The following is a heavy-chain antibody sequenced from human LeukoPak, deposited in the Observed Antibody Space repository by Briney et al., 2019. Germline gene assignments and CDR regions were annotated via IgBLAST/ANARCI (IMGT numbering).Heavy chain of an antibody. D-gene: IGHD3-22*01. Sequence: GRSLRLSCAASGFTFSSYGMHWVRQAPGKGLEWVAVISYDGSNKYYADSVKGRFTISRDNSKNTLYLQMNSLRAEDTAVYYCAKSRVGGDSRPFLDYWGQGTLVTVSS. J-gene: IGHJ4*02. V-gene: IGHV3-30*18. CDR1: GFTFSSYG. CDR3: AKSRVGGDSRPFLDY. CDR2: ISYDGSNK.